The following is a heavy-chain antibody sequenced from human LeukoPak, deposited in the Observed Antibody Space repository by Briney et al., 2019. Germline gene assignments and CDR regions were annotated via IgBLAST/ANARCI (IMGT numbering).Heavy chain of an antibody. Sequence: SETLSLTCTVSGGSISSYYWSWIRQPAGKGLEWIGEINHSGSTNYNPSLKSRVTISVDTSKNQFSLKLSSVTAADTAVYYCARARRYGVRELDYWGQGTLVTVSS. CDR2: INHSGST. CDR1: GGSISSYY. CDR3: ARARRYGVRELDY. J-gene: IGHJ4*02. D-gene: IGHD4-17*01. V-gene: IGHV4-34*01.